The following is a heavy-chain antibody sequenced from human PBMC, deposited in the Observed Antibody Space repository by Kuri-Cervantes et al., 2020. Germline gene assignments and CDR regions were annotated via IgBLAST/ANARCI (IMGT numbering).Heavy chain of an antibody. J-gene: IGHJ6*02. CDR2: ISAYHGNT. CDR1: GYTLTSHG. CDR3: ARYDCSGGSCYSAYYYYGMDV. D-gene: IGHD2-15*01. V-gene: IGHV1-18*01. Sequence: ASVKVSCKASGYTLTSHGISWVRQAPGQALEWMGWISAYHGNTNYAQKFQGRVTITADESTSTAYMELSSLRSEDTAVYYCARYDCSGGSCYSAYYYYGMDVWGQGTTVTVSS.